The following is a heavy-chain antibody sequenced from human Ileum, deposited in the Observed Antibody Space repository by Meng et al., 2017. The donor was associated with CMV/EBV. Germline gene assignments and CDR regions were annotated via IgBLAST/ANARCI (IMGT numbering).Heavy chain of an antibody. CDR3: ARVAGGAVAGDNWFDP. CDR1: GFTFNKEW. Sequence: GGSLRLSCAASGFTFNKEWMTWVRQAPGRGLEWVASVKQDGRETYYLDAVKGRFTISSDSLKNSIYLQMNDLRVEDTALYYFARVAGGAVAGDNWFDPWGHGTLVTVSS. J-gene: IGHJ5*02. D-gene: IGHD6-19*01. CDR2: VKQDGRET. V-gene: IGHV3-7*01.